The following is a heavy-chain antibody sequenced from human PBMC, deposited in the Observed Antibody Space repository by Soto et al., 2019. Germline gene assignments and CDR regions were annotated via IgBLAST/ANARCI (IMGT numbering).Heavy chain of an antibody. D-gene: IGHD1-1*01. Sequence: QVQLQESGPGLVKPSQTLSLTCAVSGGSISSGGYSWSWIRQHPGKGLELIGSIYYSGNTYYNPSLRSRITISVDTSKTIFSLSLRSVTSADTAVYYCARTTPSIFWYLDLWGLGTLVTVSS. V-gene: IGHV4-31*11. CDR3: ARTTPSIFWYLDL. CDR1: GGSISSGGYS. J-gene: IGHJ2*01. CDR2: IYYSGNT.